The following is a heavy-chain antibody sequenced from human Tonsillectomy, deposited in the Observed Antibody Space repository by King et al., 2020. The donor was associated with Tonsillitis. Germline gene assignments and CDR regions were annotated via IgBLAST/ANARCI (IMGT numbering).Heavy chain of an antibody. CDR3: TGHESRVREDFDL. CDR2: VRSKANSYAT. J-gene: IGHJ2*01. D-gene: IGHD3-10*01. CDR1: GFSFSGSG. Sequence: VQLVESGGGLVQPGGSVKLSCAASGFSFSGSGIHWVRQASGKGLEWLGRVRSKANSYATAYAASVKGRFTISRDDSNNTAYLQMNSLKSDDTAVYYCTGHESRVREDFDLWGRGTLVTVSS. V-gene: IGHV3-73*02.